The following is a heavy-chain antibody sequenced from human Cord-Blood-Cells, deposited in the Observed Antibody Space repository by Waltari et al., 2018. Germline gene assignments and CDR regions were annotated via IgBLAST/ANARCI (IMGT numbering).Heavy chain of an antibody. CDR3: ARGPFFRVGALDY. CDR2: IYSGGST. Sequence: EVQLVESGGGLIQPGGSLGLSCAASGFTVSSHYLLWCRQAPGKGLEWVSVIYSGGSTYYADSVKGRFTISRDHSKNTLYLQMNSLRAEDTAVYYCARGPFFRVGALDYWGQGTLVTVSS. J-gene: IGHJ4*02. CDR1: GFTVSSHY. D-gene: IGHD3-16*01. V-gene: IGHV3-53*01.